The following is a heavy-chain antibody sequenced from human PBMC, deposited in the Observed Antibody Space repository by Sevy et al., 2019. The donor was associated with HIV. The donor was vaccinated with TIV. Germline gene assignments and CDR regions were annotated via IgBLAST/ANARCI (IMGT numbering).Heavy chain of an antibody. Sequence: GGSLRLSCAASGFTFSSYAMHWVRQAPGKGLEWVAVISYDGSSKYYADSVKGRFTISRDNSKNTLYLQMNSLRAEDTAVYSCARGHIVVVVAATPGYYFDYWGQGTLVTVSS. CDR3: ARGHIVVVVAATPGYYFDY. V-gene: IGHV3-30-3*01. CDR1: GFTFSSYA. J-gene: IGHJ4*02. D-gene: IGHD2-15*01. CDR2: ISYDGSSK.